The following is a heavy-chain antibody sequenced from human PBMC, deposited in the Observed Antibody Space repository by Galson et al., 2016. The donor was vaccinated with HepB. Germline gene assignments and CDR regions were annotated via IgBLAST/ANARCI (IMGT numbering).Heavy chain of an antibody. CDR3: ARTYYYDTSGYYRVFDI. CDR1: GYTFTTYS. CDR2: ISTYHANT. V-gene: IGHV1-18*01. Sequence: SVKVSCKASGYTFTTYSISWVRQAPGPGLERRGWISTYHANTNYAHKPQGRVTMTTDTSPSTAYMELRSLTSDDTAVYYCARTYYYDTSGYYRVFDIWDQGTMVTVSS. D-gene: IGHD3-22*01. J-gene: IGHJ3*02.